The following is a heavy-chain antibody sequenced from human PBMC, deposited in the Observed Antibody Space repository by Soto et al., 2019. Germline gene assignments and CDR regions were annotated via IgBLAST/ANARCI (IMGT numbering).Heavy chain of an antibody. D-gene: IGHD3-22*01. Sequence: SETLSLTCTVSGGSISSYYWSWIRQPPGKGLEWIGYIYYSGSTNYNPSLKSRVTISVDSSKNQFSLKLSSVTAADTAVYYCARVGYYDSSGYYYPVNWFDPWGQGTLVTVSS. J-gene: IGHJ5*02. CDR3: ARVGYYDSSGYYYPVNWFDP. V-gene: IGHV4-59*01. CDR1: GGSISSYY. CDR2: IYYSGST.